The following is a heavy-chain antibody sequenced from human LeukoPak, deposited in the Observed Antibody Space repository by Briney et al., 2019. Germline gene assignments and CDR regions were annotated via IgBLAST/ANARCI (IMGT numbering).Heavy chain of an antibody. CDR3: AKSDDDY. V-gene: IGHV3-30*18. J-gene: IGHJ4*02. CDR2: ISYDGSNK. CDR1: GFTFSSYG. Sequence: PGGSLRLSCAASGFTFSSYGMHWVRQAPGKGLEWVAVISYDGSNKYYADSVKGRFTISRDNSKNTLYLQMNSLRAEDTAVYYCAKSDDDYWGQGTLVTVSS.